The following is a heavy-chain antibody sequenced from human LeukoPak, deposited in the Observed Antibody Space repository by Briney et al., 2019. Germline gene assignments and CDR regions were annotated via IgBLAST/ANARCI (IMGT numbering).Heavy chain of an antibody. CDR3: AREVAYCGGDCYSGNYYYYYMDV. D-gene: IGHD2-21*02. V-gene: IGHV1-46*01. J-gene: IGHJ6*03. CDR2: INPSGGST. CDR1: GYTFTSYY. Sequence: GASVKVSCKASGYTFTSYYMHWVRQAPGQGLEWMGIINPSGGSTSYAQKFQGRVTSTADESTSTAYMELSSLRSEDTAVYYCAREVAYCGGDCYSGNYYYYYMDVWGKGTTVTISS.